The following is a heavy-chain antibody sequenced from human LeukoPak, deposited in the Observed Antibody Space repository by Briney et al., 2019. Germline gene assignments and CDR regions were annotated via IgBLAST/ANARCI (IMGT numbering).Heavy chain of an antibody. CDR3: AFARPSYSSSWYSKFGFDY. V-gene: IGHV7-4-1*02. CDR1: GYTFTSYA. CDR2: INTNTGNP. Sequence: ASVKVSCKASGYTFTSYAMNWVRQAPGQGLEWMGWINTNTGNPTYAQGFTGRFVFSLDTSVSTAYLQISSLKAEDTAVYYCAFARPSYSSSWYSKFGFDYWGQGTLVTVSS. D-gene: IGHD6-13*01. J-gene: IGHJ4*02.